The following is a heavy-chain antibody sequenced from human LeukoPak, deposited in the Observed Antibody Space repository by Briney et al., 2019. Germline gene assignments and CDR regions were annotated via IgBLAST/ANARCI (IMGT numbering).Heavy chain of an antibody. CDR2: ISYDGSNK. D-gene: IGHD2-2*01. CDR3: AKDYCSSTSCYGIDY. J-gene: IGHJ4*02. Sequence: GGSLRLSCAASGFTFSTYEMIWVRQAPGKGLEWVAVISYDGSNKYYADSVKGRFTISRDNSKNTLYLQMNSLRAEDTAVYYCAKDYCSSTSCYGIDYWGQGTLVTVSS. CDR1: GFTFSTYE. V-gene: IGHV3-30*18.